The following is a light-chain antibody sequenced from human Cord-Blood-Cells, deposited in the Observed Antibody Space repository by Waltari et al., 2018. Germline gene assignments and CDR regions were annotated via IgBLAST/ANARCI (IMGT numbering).Light chain of an antibody. J-gene: IGLJ1*01. CDR1: SSDVGGYNY. CDR2: DVS. Sequence: QSALTQPRSVSGSPGQSVTISCTGTSSDVGGYNYVSWYQQHPGKAPKLMIYDVSKRPYGVPDRFSGSKSGNTASLTISGLQAEDEADYYCCSYAGSYVFGTGTKVTVL. CDR3: CSYAGSYV. V-gene: IGLV2-11*01.